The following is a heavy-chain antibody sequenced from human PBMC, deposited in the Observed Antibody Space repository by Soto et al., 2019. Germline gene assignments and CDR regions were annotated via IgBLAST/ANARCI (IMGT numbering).Heavy chain of an antibody. CDR3: ARDPDTVTTFSDAVY. CDR1: GFTISSYG. J-gene: IGHJ4*02. Sequence: PGGPMRLSCTASGFTISSYGRHWVSQTTGKGLEWVAVISYDGSNKYYADSVKGRFTISRDNSKNTLYLQMNSLRAEDTAVYYCARDPDTVTTFSDAVYWGQGTLVTVSS. CDR2: ISYDGSNK. D-gene: IGHD4-17*01. V-gene: IGHV3-30-3*01.